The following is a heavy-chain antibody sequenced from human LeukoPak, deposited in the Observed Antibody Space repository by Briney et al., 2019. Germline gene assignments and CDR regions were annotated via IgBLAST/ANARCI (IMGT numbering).Heavy chain of an antibody. CDR2: ISAYNSNT. CDR1: GYTFTSYG. Sequence: ASVTVSCTAPGYTFTSYGISWVRQPPGQGLEWMGWISAYNSNTNYAQKLQGRVTMTTDTSTSTAYMELRSLRSDDTAVYYGARWGPYFARFGPWGQGALVTVSS. J-gene: IGHJ5*02. V-gene: IGHV1-18*01. CDR3: ARWGPYFARFGP. D-gene: IGHD3-9*01.